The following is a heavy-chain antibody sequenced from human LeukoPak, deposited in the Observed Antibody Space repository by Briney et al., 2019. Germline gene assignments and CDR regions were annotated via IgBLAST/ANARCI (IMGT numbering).Heavy chain of an antibody. CDR1: GFTFSSYW. V-gene: IGHV3-74*01. CDR2: INTDGSST. CDR3: ARARLYSSSSGFDY. D-gene: IGHD6-6*01. Sequence: GGSLRLSCAASGFTFSSYWMHWVRQAPGKGLVWVSRINTDGSSTSYADSVKGRFTISRDNAKNTLYLQMHSLRAADTAVYYCARARLYSSSSGFDYWGQGTLVTVPS. J-gene: IGHJ4*02.